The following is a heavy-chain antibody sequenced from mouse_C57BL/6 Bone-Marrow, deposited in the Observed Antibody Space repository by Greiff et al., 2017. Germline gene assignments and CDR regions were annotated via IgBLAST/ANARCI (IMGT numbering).Heavy chain of an antibody. J-gene: IGHJ3*01. V-gene: IGHV1-64*01. Sequence: VQLQQPGAELVKPGASVKLSCKASGYTFTSYWMHWVKQRPGQGLEWIEMIHPNSGSTNYNEKFKSKATLTVDKSSSTAYMQLSSLTSEDSAVYYCARARTRGWFAYWGQGTLVTVSA. CDR2: IHPNSGST. CDR3: ARARTRGWFAY. CDR1: GYTFTSYW.